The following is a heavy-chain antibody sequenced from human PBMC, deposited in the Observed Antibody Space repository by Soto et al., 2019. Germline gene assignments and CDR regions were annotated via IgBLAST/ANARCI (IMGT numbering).Heavy chain of an antibody. V-gene: IGHV3-33*01. CDR2: VWYDGSNK. J-gene: IGHJ2*01. CDR3: ARDVMVTAMVMWYCEL. Sequence: QVQLVESGGGVVQPGRSLRLSCAASGFTFSSYGMHWVRQAPGKGLEWVAVVWYDGSNKYYADSVKGRFTISRDNSKNTLYLQMNSLRAEDTAVYYCARDVMVTAMVMWYCELWGRGTLVTVSS. D-gene: IGHD2-21*02. CDR1: GFTFSSYG.